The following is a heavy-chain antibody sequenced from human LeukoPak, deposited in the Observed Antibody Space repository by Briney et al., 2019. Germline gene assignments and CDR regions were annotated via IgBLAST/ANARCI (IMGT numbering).Heavy chain of an antibody. J-gene: IGHJ4*02. V-gene: IGHV3-7*01. D-gene: IGHD3-3*01. CDR1: GFNMGSYW. CDR3: ARVGISEWLLEDY. Sequence: PGGSLRLSCVASGFNMGSYWMSWVRQTPGKGLEWVANIKQDESEKYYVESVKGRFTISGDNAQNSVYLQMNNLRVEDTALYYCARVGISEWLLEDYWGQGTLVIVSS. CDR2: IKQDESEK.